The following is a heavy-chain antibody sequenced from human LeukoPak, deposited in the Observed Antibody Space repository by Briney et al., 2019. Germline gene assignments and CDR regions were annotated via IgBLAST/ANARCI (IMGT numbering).Heavy chain of an antibody. CDR3: ARLWFGELPFDY. J-gene: IGHJ4*02. D-gene: IGHD3-10*01. CDR2: ISAYNGNT. Sequence: ASVKVSCKASGYTFTSYGISWVRQAPGQGLEWMGWISAYNGNTNYAQKLQGRVTVTTDTSTSTAYMELRSLRSDDTAVYYCARLWFGELPFDYWGQGTLVTVSS. V-gene: IGHV1-18*04. CDR1: GYTFTSYG.